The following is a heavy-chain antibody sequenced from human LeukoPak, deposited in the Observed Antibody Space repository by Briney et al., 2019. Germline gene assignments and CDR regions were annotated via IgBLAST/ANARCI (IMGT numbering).Heavy chain of an antibody. CDR3: AREGLLWFGELLSYYYGMDV. CDR2: INPNSGGT. Sequence: ASVKVSCKASGYTFTGYYMHWVRQAPGQGLEWMGWINPNSGGTNYAQKFQGRVTMTGDTSISTAYMELSRLRSDGTAVYYCAREGLLWFGELLSYYYGMDVWGQGTTVTVSS. D-gene: IGHD3-10*01. V-gene: IGHV1-2*02. J-gene: IGHJ6*02. CDR1: GYTFTGYY.